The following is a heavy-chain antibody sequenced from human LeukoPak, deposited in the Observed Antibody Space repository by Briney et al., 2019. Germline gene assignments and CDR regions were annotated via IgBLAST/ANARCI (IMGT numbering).Heavy chain of an antibody. J-gene: IGHJ4*02. CDR2: MSPNSGNT. CDR1: GYTFTSYH. D-gene: IGHD3-16*01. V-gene: IGHV1-8*01. CDR3: ARGVGDLGDY. Sequence: ASVKVSCKASGYTFTSYHINWVRQATGQGVEWMGWMSPNSGNTDYAQKFQGRVTMTRDTSINTAYMELSSLRSEDTAVYYCARGVGDLGDYWGQGTLVTVSS.